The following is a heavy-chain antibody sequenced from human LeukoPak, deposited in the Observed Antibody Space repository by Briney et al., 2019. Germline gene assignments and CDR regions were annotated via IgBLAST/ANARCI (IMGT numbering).Heavy chain of an antibody. CDR1: GYTFTRYG. D-gene: IGHD2-8*01. V-gene: IGHV1-18*01. J-gene: IGHJ4*02. Sequence: ASVKVSCKASGYTFTRYGISWVRQAPGQGLEWMGWISAYNGNTNYAQKLQGRVTMTTDTSTSTAYMELRSLRSDDTAVYYCARDHCTNGVCYMGHYWGQGTLVTVSS. CDR3: ARDHCTNGVCYMGHY. CDR2: ISAYNGNT.